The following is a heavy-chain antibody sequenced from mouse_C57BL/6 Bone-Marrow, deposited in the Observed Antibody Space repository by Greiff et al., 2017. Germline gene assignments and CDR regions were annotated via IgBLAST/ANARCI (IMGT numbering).Heavy chain of an antibody. CDR3: THYYVSSSRWFAY. V-gene: IGHV14-4*01. CDR1: GFNIKDDY. Sequence: VQLKQSGAELVRPGASVKLSCTASGFNIKDDYMHWVKQRPEQGLEWIGWIDPENGDTEYASKFQGKATITADKSSNTAYLQLSSLTSEDTSVYYCTHYYVSSSRWFAYWGQGTLVTVSA. D-gene: IGHD1-1*01. J-gene: IGHJ3*01. CDR2: IDPENGDT.